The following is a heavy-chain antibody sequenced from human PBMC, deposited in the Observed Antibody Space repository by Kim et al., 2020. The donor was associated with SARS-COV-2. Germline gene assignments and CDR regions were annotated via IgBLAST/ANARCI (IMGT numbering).Heavy chain of an antibody. Sequence: GGSLRLSCAASGFTFDDYAMHWVRQAPGKGLEWVSGISWNSGSIGYADSVKGRFTISRDNAKNSLYLQMNSLRAEDTALYYCAKDTGTTSPQSYGMDVWGQGTTVTVSS. J-gene: IGHJ6*02. D-gene: IGHD1-7*01. CDR3: AKDTGTTSPQSYGMDV. V-gene: IGHV3-9*01. CDR2: ISWNSGSI. CDR1: GFTFDDYA.